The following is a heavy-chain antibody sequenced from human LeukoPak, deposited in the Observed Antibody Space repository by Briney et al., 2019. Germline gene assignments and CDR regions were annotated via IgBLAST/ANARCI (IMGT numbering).Heavy chain of an antibody. V-gene: IGHV4-34*01. CDR3: ARRYYDFWSGYAIYYFDY. CDR1: GGSFSGYY. D-gene: IGHD3-3*01. J-gene: IGHJ4*02. Sequence: SETLSLTCAVYGGSFSGYYWSWIRQPPGKGLEWIGEINHSGSTNYNPSLKSRVTISVDTSKNQFSLELSSVTAADTAVYYCARRYYDFWSGYAIYYFDYWGQGTLVTVSS. CDR2: INHSGST.